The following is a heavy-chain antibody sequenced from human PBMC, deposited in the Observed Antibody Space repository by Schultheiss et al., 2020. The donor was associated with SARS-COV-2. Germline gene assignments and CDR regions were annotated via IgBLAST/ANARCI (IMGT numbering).Heavy chain of an antibody. J-gene: IGHJ6*02. CDR3: ARALTLEAVVPAAIRRGDYYYYGMDV. V-gene: IGHV3-21*01. Sequence: GESLKISCAASGFTFSSYSMNWVRQAPGKGLEWVSSISSSSSYIYYADSVKGRFTISRDNAKNSLYLQMNSLRAEDTAVYYCARALTLEAVVPAAIRRGDYYYYGMDVWGQGTTVTVSS. CDR1: GFTFSSYS. D-gene: IGHD2-2*02. CDR2: ISSSSSYI.